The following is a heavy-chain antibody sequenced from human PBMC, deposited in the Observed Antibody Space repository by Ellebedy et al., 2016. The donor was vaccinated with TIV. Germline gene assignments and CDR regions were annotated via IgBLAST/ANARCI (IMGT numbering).Heavy chain of an antibody. CDR3: VTGYVASGSIYLEYFQF. Sequence: PGGSLRLSCAASGLTFADYPLNWVRKAPGKGLEWVSGIRADGVSTYYADSVKGRFTVSRDNSMRLLSLQMNSLKVDETAVYYCVTGYVASGSIYLEYFQFWGEGTLVAVSS. J-gene: IGHJ1*01. D-gene: IGHD3-10*01. V-gene: IGHV3-23*01. CDR2: IRADGVST. CDR1: GLTFADYP.